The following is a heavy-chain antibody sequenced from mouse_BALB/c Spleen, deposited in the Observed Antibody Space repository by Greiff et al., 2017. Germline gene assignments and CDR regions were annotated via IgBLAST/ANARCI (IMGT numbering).Heavy chain of an antibody. V-gene: IGHV1S56*01. J-gene: IGHJ2*01. CDR3: ARRGITTTWFDY. CDR2: IYPGNVNT. Sequence: VKLMESGPELVKPGASVRISCKASGYTFTSYYIHWVKQRPGQGLEWIGWIYPGNVNTKYNEKFKGKATLTADKSSSTAYMQLSSLTSEDSAVYFCARRGITTTWFDYWGQGTTLTVSS. CDR1: GYTFTSYY. D-gene: IGHD2-4*01.